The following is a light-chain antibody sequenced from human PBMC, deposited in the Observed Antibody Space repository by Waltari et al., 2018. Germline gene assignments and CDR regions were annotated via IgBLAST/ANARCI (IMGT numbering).Light chain of an antibody. V-gene: IGLV2-8*01. CDR3: CSYAGSDTPYV. CDR2: EVT. J-gene: IGLJ1*01. Sequence: QSALTQPPSASGSPGQSVTISCTGTSSDVGGHNFVSWYQQHPGKAPKVIIYEVTKRPSGVPDRFSGSKSCNTASLTVSGLQTEDEADYYCCSYAGSDTPYVFGTGTTVTVL. CDR1: SSDVGGHNF.